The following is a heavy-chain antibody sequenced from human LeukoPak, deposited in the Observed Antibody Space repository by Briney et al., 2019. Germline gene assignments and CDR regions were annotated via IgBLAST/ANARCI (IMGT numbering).Heavy chain of an antibody. V-gene: IGHV1-2*02. CDR2: INSDSGFT. D-gene: IGHD3-9*01. Sequence: ASVKVSCKASGYTFTGYYMNWVRQAPGQGLEWMGWINSDSGFTKYAQRFQGRVTMTRDTSITTVYMDLTRLTSDDTAVYYCARNFDMKGFDPWGQGTLVTVSS. CDR3: ARNFDMKGFDP. CDR1: GYTFTGYY. J-gene: IGHJ5*02.